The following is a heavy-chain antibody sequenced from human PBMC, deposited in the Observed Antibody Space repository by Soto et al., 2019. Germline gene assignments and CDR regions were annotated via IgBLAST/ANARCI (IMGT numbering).Heavy chain of an antibody. Sequence: EVQLLESGGGLVQPGGSLRLSCAASGFTFSSYAMSWVRQAPGKGLEWVSAISGSGGSTYYADSVKGRFTISRDNSKNTLYLKMNSLRAEDTAVYYCAKDEPGSYDYYYYGMDVWGQGTTVTVSS. V-gene: IGHV3-23*01. CDR2: ISGSGGST. CDR1: GFTFSSYA. CDR3: AKDEPGSYDYYYYGMDV. J-gene: IGHJ6*02. D-gene: IGHD1-26*01.